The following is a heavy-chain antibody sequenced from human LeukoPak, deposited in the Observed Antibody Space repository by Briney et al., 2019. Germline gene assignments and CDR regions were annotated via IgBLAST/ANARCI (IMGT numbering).Heavy chain of an antibody. D-gene: IGHD1-14*01. Sequence: SQTLSLTCTLSGDSISSSGYCWGWIRQPPGKGLECVGVICYTGNTYYNPSLKSRVTISVDTSKNQFSLRLSSVTAADTAVYYCARHKSGIDWFDPWGQGTLVTVSS. CDR1: GDSISSSGYC. CDR2: ICYTGNT. J-gene: IGHJ5*02. V-gene: IGHV4-39*01. CDR3: ARHKSGIDWFDP.